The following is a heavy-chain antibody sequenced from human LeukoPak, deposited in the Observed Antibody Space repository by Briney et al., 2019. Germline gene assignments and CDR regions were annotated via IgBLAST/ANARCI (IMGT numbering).Heavy chain of an antibody. CDR3: ARVRIQLWFPPNGMAV. CDR1: GGSFSGYY. D-gene: IGHD5-18*01. Sequence: SETLSLTCAVYGGSFSGYYGIWLRQPPRKGLEWIGEINHSGSTNYNPSLKSRVTISVDTSKNQFSLNLSSVPAADTAVYYCARVRIQLWFPPNGMAVWGQGTKVTVSS. CDR2: INHSGST. J-gene: IGHJ6*02. V-gene: IGHV4-34*01.